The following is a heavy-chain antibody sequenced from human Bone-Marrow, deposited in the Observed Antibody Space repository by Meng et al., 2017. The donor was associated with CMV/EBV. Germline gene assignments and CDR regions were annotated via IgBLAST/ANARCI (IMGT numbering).Heavy chain of an antibody. CDR1: GDSIGRSSYY. D-gene: IGHD6-13*01. CDR2: YSGST. Sequence: SETLSLTCNVSGDSIGRSSYYWGWIRQPPGKGLEWIGYSGSTYHNPSLKSRVTISIDTSKNQFSLNLTSVTAADTAVYYCAASSSWYNQGDYWGQGTLVTVSS. CDR3: AASSSWYNQGDY. V-gene: IGHV4-39*07. J-gene: IGHJ4*02.